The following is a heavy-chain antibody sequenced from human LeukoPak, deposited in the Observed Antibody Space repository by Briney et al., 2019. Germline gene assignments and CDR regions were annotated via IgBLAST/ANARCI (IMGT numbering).Heavy chain of an antibody. CDR2: ISAGGGST. V-gene: IGHV3-23*01. CDR3: AKLRGSGAGFLDY. J-gene: IGHJ4*02. Sequence: GGSLRLSCAASGFTFTNYAMIWVRQAPGKGLEWVSTISAGGGSTYYADSVRGRFTIPRDNSKNTLYLQMNSLRAEDTAVYYCAKLRGSGAGFLDYWGLGALLTVSS. D-gene: IGHD3-10*01. CDR1: GFTFTNYA.